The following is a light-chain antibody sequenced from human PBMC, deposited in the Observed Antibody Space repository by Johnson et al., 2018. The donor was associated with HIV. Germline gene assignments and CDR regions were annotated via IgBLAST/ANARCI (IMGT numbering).Light chain of an antibody. CDR1: SSNIENYF. CDR2: EAN. V-gene: IGLV1-51*02. CDR3: GLWYASLSPLDV. J-gene: IGLJ1*01. Sequence: QAVLTQPPSVSAAPGQRVNISCSGNSSNIENYFVSWYQQLPGAAPRLLIYEANKRPSGIPDRFSGSKSGATATLGITGLQTGDEADYYCGLWYASLSPLDVFGSGTKITVL.